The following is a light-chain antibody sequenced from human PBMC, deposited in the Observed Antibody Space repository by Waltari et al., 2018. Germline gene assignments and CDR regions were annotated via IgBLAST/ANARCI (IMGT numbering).Light chain of an antibody. CDR1: TGPVTSGAY. J-gene: IGLJ3*02. Sequence: QTVVTQEPSVTVSPGGTVTLTCASSTGPVTSGAYENWFQQKPGQAPRSLIFGANNKYSWTPARFSGSLLGGKAALTLSGVQPEDEAEYYCLLYYGGLWVFGGGTKLTVL. CDR3: LLYYGGLWV. V-gene: IGLV7-43*01. CDR2: GAN.